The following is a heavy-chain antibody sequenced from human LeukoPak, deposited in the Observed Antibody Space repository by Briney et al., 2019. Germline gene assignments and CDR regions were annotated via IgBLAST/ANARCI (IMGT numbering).Heavy chain of an antibody. CDR1: GFIFSQYS. V-gene: IGHV3-48*01. CDR2: IRSSSET. CDR3: ARDAGNSGYGCDL. J-gene: IGHJ5*02. D-gene: IGHD5-12*01. Sequence: GGSLRLSCAASGFIFSQYSMNWVRQAPGKGLEWVSHIRSSSETFYADSVKGRFTISSDNARNSLYLQMNNLRGEDTAIYYCARDAGNSGYGCDLWGQGTLVTVSS.